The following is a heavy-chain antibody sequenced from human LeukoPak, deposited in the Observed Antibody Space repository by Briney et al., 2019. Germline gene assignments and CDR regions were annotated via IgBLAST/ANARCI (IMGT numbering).Heavy chain of an antibody. CDR3: GRDPYCKNGVCYNDY. J-gene: IGHJ4*02. D-gene: IGHD2-8*01. CDR2: ISSTSSYI. V-gene: IGHV3-21*06. Sequence: PGGSLTLSCAASGFSFSSYSMNWVRQAPGKGLEWVSSISSTSSYIYYADSVKGRFTISRDNTKNALFLQMNSLRAEDTAVYYCGRDPYCKNGVCYNDYWGQGNLVTVSS. CDR1: GFSFSSYS.